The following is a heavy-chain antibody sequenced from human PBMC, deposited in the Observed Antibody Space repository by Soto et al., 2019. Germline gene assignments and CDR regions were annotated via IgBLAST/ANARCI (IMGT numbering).Heavy chain of an antibody. CDR3: AAEVVAAAFYFDY. CDR2: IYYSGST. V-gene: IGHV4-31*03. Sequence: SETLSLTCTVSGGSISSGGYYWSWIRQHPGKGLEWIGYIYYSGSTYYNPSLKSRVTISVDTSKNQFSLKLSSVTAADTAVYYCAAEVVAAAFYFDYWGQGTLVTVSS. D-gene: IGHD2-15*01. J-gene: IGHJ4*02. CDR1: GGSISSGGYY.